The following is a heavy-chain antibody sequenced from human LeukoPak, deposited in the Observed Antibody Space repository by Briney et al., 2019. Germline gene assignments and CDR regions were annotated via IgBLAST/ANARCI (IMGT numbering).Heavy chain of an antibody. CDR1: GFTFSSYA. Sequence: PGGSLRLSCAASGFTFSSYAMSWVRQAQGKGLEWVSTVTGSSRSTYYADSVKGRFTISRDNSKNTLSLQMSSVRAEDTAIYYCARDTPLFAYGSGWSTNSFDFWGQGTLVTVSS. V-gene: IGHV3-23*01. CDR3: ARDTPLFAYGSGWSTNSFDF. D-gene: IGHD6-19*01. J-gene: IGHJ4*02. CDR2: VTGSSRST.